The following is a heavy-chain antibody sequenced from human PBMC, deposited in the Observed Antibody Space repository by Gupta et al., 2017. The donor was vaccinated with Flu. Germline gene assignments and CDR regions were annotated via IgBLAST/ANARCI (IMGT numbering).Heavy chain of an antibody. CDR1: GYTFTSYG. Sequence: QAQLEQSGAEVTKPGASVKVSCKASGYTFTSYGISWVRQAPGQGLEWMGWISAYSGNTNYAQNLQGRITMITDASSSTAYIELMSLRSDDTAVYYCARAGGGYFDWLPTGNYYAMDVWGQGTTVTVSS. CDR2: ISAYSGNT. J-gene: IGHJ6*02. CDR3: ARAGGGYFDWLPTGNYYAMDV. D-gene: IGHD3-9*01. V-gene: IGHV1-18*01.